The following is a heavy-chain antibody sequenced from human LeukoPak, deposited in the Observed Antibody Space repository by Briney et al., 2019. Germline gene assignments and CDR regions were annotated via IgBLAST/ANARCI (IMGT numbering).Heavy chain of an antibody. CDR1: GFTFSSYA. CDR2: ISGSGGST. Sequence: GGSLRLSCAASGFTFSSYAMSWVRQAPGKGVEWVSAISGSGGSTYYADSVKGRFTISRDNSKNTLYLQMNSLRAEDTAVYYCAKDKSFGLLWFGELLSWGQGTLVTVSS. V-gene: IGHV3-23*01. D-gene: IGHD3-10*01. J-gene: IGHJ5*02. CDR3: AKDKSFGLLWFGELLS.